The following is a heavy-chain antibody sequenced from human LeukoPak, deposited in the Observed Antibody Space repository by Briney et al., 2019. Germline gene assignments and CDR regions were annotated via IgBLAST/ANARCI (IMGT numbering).Heavy chain of an antibody. J-gene: IGHJ3*02. CDR1: GFTFSSYA. CDR3: ANPKVVAATMGI. CDR2: ISGSGGST. Sequence: PGGSLRLSCAASGFTFSSYAMSWVRQAPGKGLEWVSAISGSGGSTYYADSVKGRFTISRDNSKNTLYLQMNSLRAEDTAAYYCANPKVVAATMGIWGQGTMVTVSS. V-gene: IGHV3-23*01. D-gene: IGHD2-15*01.